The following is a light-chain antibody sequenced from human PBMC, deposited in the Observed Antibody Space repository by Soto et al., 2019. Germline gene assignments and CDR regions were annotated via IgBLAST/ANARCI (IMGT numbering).Light chain of an antibody. CDR1: QSIPISY. J-gene: IGKJ1*01. V-gene: IGKV3-20*01. CDR2: GAY. CDR3: CQYAVPTCT. Sequence: TISFSASQSIPISYVAWYQQRPGQAPRLLLYGAYNRANGMPARLSGSGSGTDFFLTTSSLEHEDLAACYCCQYAVPTCTFGHGTKVDIK.